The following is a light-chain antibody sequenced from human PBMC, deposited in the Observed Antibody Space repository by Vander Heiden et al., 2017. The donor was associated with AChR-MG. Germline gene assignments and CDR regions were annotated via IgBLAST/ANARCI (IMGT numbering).Light chain of an antibody. CDR2: DNN. CDR3: GTWDSSLSAGGV. V-gene: IGLV1-51*01. J-gene: IGLJ3*02. Sequence: QSVFTQPPSASAAPGHQVTISSSGSSTNIGNNYVSWYQQLPGTAPKLLIYDNNKRPSGIPDRFSGSKSGTSATLGITGLQTGDEADYYCGTWDSSLSAGGVFGGGTKLTVL. CDR1: STNIGNNY.